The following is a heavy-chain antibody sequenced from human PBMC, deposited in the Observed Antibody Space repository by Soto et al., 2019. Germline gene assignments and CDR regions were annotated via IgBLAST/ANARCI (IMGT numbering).Heavy chain of an antibody. Sequence: EVQLVESGGGLVQPGRSLRLSCAASGFTFDDYAMHWVRQVPGKGLEWVSGINWNCGSIGYADSVKGRFAISRDNAKNSLHLQMNSLRAEDTAFYYCVKDESINWYSGHFRHWGQGTLVTVSS. V-gene: IGHV3-9*01. CDR3: VKDESINWYSGHFRH. J-gene: IGHJ1*01. CDR2: INWNCGSI. CDR1: GFTFDDYA. D-gene: IGHD6-13*01.